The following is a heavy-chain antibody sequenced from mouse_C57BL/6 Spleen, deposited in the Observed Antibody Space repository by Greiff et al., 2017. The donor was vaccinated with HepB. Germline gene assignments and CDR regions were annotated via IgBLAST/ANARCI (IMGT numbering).Heavy chain of an antibody. CDR3: ARQHDYDAYYFDY. CDR2: ISSGGSYT. CDR1: GFTFSSYG. V-gene: IGHV5-6*01. Sequence: EVKLVDSGGDLVKPGGSLKLSCAASGFTFSSYGMSWVRQTPDKRLEWVATISSGGSYTYYPDSVKGRFTISRDNAKNTLYLQMSSLKSEDTAMYYCARQHDYDAYYFDYWGQGTTLTVSS. D-gene: IGHD2-4*01. J-gene: IGHJ2*01.